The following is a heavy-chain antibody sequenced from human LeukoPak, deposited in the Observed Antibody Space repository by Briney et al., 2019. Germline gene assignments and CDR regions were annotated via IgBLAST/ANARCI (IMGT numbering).Heavy chain of an antibody. CDR2: ISSNGGST. CDR3: ARDRSSGWYYYFDY. CDR1: GFTFSSYA. D-gene: IGHD6-19*01. Sequence: GGSLRLSCAASGFTFSSYAMHWVRLAPGKGLEYVSAISSNGGSTYYANSVKGRFTISRDNSKNTLYLQMGSLRAEDMAVYYCARDRSSGWYYYFDYWGQGTLVTVSS. V-gene: IGHV3-64*01. J-gene: IGHJ4*02.